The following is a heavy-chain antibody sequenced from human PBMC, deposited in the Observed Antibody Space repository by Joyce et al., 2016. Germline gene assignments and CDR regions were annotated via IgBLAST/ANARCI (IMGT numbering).Heavy chain of an antibody. CDR2: MSDNSRFI. CDR1: GFAFSTYT. J-gene: IGHJ4*02. D-gene: IGHD6-13*01. V-gene: IGHV3-21*01. Sequence: EVQLVESGGGLVKPGGSLRLSCAASGFAFSTYTMSWVRQAPGKGLEWVSSMSDNSRFIYYADSLKGRFTISRDNAKNSLYLQMNSLRAEDTAVYYCGRVDPTEQPIDYWGQGTLVTVSS. CDR3: GRVDPTEQPIDY.